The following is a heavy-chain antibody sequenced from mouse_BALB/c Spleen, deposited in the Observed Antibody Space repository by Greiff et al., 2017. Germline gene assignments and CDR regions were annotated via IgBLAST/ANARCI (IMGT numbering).Heavy chain of an antibody. J-gene: IGHJ3*01. CDR3: ARNYRYDGTWFDY. D-gene: IGHD2-14*01. CDR2: IWGGGST. V-gene: IGHV2-6-4*01. Sequence: VKLVESGPGLVVPSQSLSITCTVSGFSLSRYSVHWVRQPPGKGLEWLGMIWGGGSTDYNSALKSRLSISKDNSKSQVFLKMNSLQTDDTAMYYCARNYRYDGTWFDYWGQGTLVTVSA. CDR1: GFSLSRYS.